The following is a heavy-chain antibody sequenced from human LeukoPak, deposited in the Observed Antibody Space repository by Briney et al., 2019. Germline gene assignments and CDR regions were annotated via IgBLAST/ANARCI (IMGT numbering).Heavy chain of an antibody. J-gene: IGHJ4*02. CDR1: GFTFSSYS. Sequence: GGSLRLSCAASGFTFSSYSMNWVRQAPGKGLEWVSYISGSSNTIYYADSVKGRFTISRDNAKNSLYLQMNSLRAEDTALYYCVYCSSSSCYKTGNYFDSWGQGTPVTVSS. CDR2: ISGSSNTI. CDR3: VYCSSSSCYKTGNYFDS. D-gene: IGHD2-2*02. V-gene: IGHV3-48*01.